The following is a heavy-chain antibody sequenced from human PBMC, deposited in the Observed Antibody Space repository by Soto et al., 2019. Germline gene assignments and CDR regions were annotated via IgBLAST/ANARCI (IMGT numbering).Heavy chain of an antibody. CDR3: ATVIVVVTGAAGGRTDD. Sequence: EVQLVEAGGGLVQPGGSLRLSCTASGFSFSTYEMNWVRQAPGKGREWVSYISSTGTTIFYSDSVTGRFTVFRDNAKNSLYMPMNSLRAEDTALYYCATVIVVVTGAAGGRTDDWGHGTLVTVSS. V-gene: IGHV3-48*03. CDR1: GFSFSTYE. CDR2: ISSTGTTI. D-gene: IGHD2-2*01. J-gene: IGHJ4*01.